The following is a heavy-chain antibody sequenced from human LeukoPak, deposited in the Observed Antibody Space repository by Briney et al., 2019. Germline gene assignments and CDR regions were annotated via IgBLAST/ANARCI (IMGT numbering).Heavy chain of an antibody. CDR1: GFTFSSYS. Sequence: PGGSLRLSCAASGFTFSSYSMNWVRQAPGKGLEWVSSISSRSSYIYYADSVKGRFTISRDNAKNSLYLQMNSLRAEDTALYYCARGGENSGFDYWGQGTLVIVSS. V-gene: IGHV3-21*01. CDR3: ARGGENSGFDY. J-gene: IGHJ4*02. D-gene: IGHD6-19*01. CDR2: ISSRSSYI.